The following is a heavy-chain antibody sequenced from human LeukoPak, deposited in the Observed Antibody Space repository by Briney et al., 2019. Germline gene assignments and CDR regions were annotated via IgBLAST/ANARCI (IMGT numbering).Heavy chain of an antibody. D-gene: IGHD3-3*01. Sequence: GGSLRLSCAASGFTFSSYSMNWVRQAPGKGLEWVSYISSSSSTIYYADSVKGRFTISRDNAKNSLYLQMNCLRAEDTAVYYCARANTIFGVVAFDYWGQGTLVTVSS. V-gene: IGHV3-48*01. CDR2: ISSSSSTI. CDR3: ARANTIFGVVAFDY. J-gene: IGHJ4*02. CDR1: GFTFSSYS.